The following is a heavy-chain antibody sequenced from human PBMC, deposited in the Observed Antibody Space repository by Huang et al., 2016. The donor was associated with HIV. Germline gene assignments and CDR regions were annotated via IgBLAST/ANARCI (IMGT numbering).Heavy chain of an antibody. Sequence: QVQLQQWGAGLLRPSETLSLTCAVYGGSFSGYYGTWIRQPPGKGLEWIGEINHSESTNDNPALKSRVTISVDTSRNQFSLTLTSVTAADTAVYYCARGQGGYYYYMDVWGKGTTVTVSS. J-gene: IGHJ6*03. V-gene: IGHV4-34*01. CDR3: ARGQGGYYYYMDV. CDR2: INHSEST. CDR1: GGSFSGYY.